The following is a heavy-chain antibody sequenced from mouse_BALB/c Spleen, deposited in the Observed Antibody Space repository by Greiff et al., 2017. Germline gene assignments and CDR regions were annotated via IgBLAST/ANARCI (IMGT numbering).Heavy chain of an antibody. V-gene: IGHV5-6-3*01. J-gene: IGHJ3*01. D-gene: IGHD2-4*01. CDR3: ARAYDYDGAFAY. Sequence: EVKLVESGGGLVQPGGSLKLSCAASGFTFSSYGMSWVRQTPDKRLELVATINSNGGSTYYPDSVKGRFTISRDNAKNTLYLQMSSLKSEDTAMYYCARAYDYDGAFAYWGQGTLVTVSA. CDR1: GFTFSSYG. CDR2: INSNGGST.